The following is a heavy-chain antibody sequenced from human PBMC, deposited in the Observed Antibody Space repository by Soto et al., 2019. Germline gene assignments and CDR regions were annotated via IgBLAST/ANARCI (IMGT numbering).Heavy chain of an antibody. CDR2: INPSGGST. J-gene: IGHJ6*02. CDR3: ASRGVVLVPAADPYSYCGMDV. Sequence: QVQLVQSGAEVKKPGASVKVSCKASGYTFTSYYMHWVRQAPGQGLEWMGIINPSGGSTSYAQKFGGRVTMTRDTSASTVYVERGSLRSEGTAVYYCASRGVVLVPAADPYSYCGMDVWGQGTTVTVSS. CDR1: GYTFTSYY. V-gene: IGHV1-46*01. D-gene: IGHD2-2*01.